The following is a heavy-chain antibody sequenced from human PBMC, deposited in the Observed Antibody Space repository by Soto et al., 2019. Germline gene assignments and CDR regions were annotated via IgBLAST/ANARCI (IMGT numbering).Heavy chain of an antibody. V-gene: IGHV3-66*01. CDR1: GFTVSTNH. CDR3: ARAKNSRFDY. D-gene: IGHD6-13*01. J-gene: IGHJ4*02. Sequence: AESLRPASQSSGFTVSTNHMTWVRQAPGKGLEWVSVIYSGGNTLYADSVKGRFTISRDNSKNTLFLEMNTLRAEDTAVYHCARAKNSRFDYWGQGT. CDR2: IYSGGNT.